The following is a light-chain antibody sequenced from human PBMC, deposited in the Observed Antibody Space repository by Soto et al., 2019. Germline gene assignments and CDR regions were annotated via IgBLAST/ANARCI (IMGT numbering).Light chain of an antibody. CDR3: SSFAGNNNLV. J-gene: IGLJ2*01. V-gene: IGLV2-8*01. CDR2: EVS. CDR1: SSDVGGYNY. Sequence: QSVLTQPPSASGSPGQSVTISCTGTSSDVGGYNYVSWYQQHPGKAPKLMISEVSKRPSGVPDRFSGSTSGNTASLTVSGLKAEDEDDYYCSSFAGNNNLVFGGGTKLTVL.